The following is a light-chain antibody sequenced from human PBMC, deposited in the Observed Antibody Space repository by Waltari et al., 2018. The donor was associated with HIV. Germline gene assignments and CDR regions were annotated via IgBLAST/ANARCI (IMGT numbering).Light chain of an antibody. CDR1: NLGDRY. V-gene: IGLV3-1*01. J-gene: IGLJ2*01. CDR2: QDV. CDR3: QVCDGRIMI. Sequence: SYVVSQPPSVSVSPGQTATISCSGDNLGDRYVCWYQQKSGQSPLQIIYQDVKRRSGIPARCSAFNSGNTATLTISGTQGVDEADYFCQVCDGRIMIFGGGTKLTVL.